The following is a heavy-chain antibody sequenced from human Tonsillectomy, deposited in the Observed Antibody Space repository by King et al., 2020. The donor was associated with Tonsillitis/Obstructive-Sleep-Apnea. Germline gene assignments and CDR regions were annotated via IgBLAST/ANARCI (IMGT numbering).Heavy chain of an antibody. CDR3: ENRQGYDSTNALGAFDI. D-gene: IGHD3-22*01. CDR2: IYWDDDK. J-gene: IGHJ3*02. V-gene: IGHV2-5*02. CDR1: GFSLITRGVG. Sequence: TLKESGPTLVKPTQTLTLTCTFSGFSLITRGVGVGWIRQPPGKALEWLALIYWDDDKRYSPSLKSRLTITKDTSKHQVVLTMTNMDPVDTATYYCENRQGYDSTNALGAFDIWGQGTMVTVSS.